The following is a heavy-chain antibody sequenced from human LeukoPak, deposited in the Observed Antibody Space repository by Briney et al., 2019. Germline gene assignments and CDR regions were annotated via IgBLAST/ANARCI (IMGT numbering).Heavy chain of an antibody. D-gene: IGHD1-26*01. CDR2: IYYSGST. Sequence: LRLSCAASGFTFSSYGLHWVRQAPGKGLECIGYIYYSGSTYYNPSLKSRVTISVDTSKNQFSLKLSSVTAADTAVYYCARGSYVGPTSGYFDYWGQGTLVTVSS. CDR3: ARGSYVGPTSGYFDY. J-gene: IGHJ4*02. V-gene: IGHV4-31*02. CDR1: GFTFSSYG.